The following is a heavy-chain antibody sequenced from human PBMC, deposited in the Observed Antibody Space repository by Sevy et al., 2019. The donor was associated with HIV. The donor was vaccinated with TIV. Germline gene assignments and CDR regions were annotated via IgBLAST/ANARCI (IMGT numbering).Heavy chain of an antibody. Sequence: GGSLRLSCAASGFTFSTYSMTWVRQAPRKGQEWVSAISDTGTSTYYTDSVEGRFTISRDNSKSTLFLHMNSLSAEDTAVYYCARDGGRLTMVHGVISYYYGLDVWGQGTTVTVSS. CDR2: ISDTGTST. J-gene: IGHJ6*02. V-gene: IGHV3-23*01. CDR3: ARDGGRLTMVHGVISYYYGLDV. D-gene: IGHD3-10*01. CDR1: GFTFSTYS.